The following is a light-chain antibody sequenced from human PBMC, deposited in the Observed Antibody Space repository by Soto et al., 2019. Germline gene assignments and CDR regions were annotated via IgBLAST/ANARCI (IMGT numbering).Light chain of an antibody. CDR2: GAS. Sequence: EIVLTQSPGTLALSPGEGATLSCRASQGVSKYLAWYQQKPGQAPRLLIYGASSRATGIPDSFSGSGSGTDFTLTISRLEPEDFAVYYCQQYGGSPQTFGKGTKV. J-gene: IGKJ1*01. V-gene: IGKV3-20*01. CDR3: QQYGGSPQT. CDR1: QGVSKY.